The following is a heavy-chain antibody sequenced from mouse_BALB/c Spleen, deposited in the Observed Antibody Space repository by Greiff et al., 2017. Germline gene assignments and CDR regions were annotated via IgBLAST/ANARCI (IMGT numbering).Heavy chain of an antibody. CDR2: ISYDGSN. CDR1: GYSITSGYY. D-gene: IGHD1-1*02. J-gene: IGHJ1*01. V-gene: IGHV3-6*02. Sequence: EVQLQQSGPGLVKPSQSLSLTCSVTGYSITSGYYWNWIRQFPGNKLEWMGYISYDGSNNYNPSLKNRISITRDTSKNQFFLKLNSVTTEDTATYYCARVVEGYFDVWGAGTTVTVSS. CDR3: ARVVEGYFDV.